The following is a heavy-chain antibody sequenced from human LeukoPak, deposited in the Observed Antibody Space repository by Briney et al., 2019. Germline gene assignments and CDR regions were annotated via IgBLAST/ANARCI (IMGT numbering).Heavy chain of an antibody. J-gene: IGHJ4*02. V-gene: IGHV4-61*01. CDR1: GGSISMISSYY. D-gene: IGHD6-13*01. CDR2: IYYSGTT. CDR3: AKDQGIAAAAVDY. Sequence: SETLSLTCTVSGGSISMISSYYWSWIRQPPGKGLEWIGYIYYSGTTNYNPSLRSRVTISVDTSKHQFSLKLSSATAADTAVYYCAKDQGIAAAAVDYWGQGTLVTVSS.